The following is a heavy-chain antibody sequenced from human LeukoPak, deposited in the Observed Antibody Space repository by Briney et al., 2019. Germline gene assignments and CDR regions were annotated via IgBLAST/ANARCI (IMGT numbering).Heavy chain of an antibody. Sequence: GGSLRLSCAASGFTFSNYGMHWVRQAPGKGLEWVAVISYDGSNKYYADSVNGRFTISRDNSKNTLYLQMSSLRVEDTAVYYCAKDGRAGYGMDVWGQGTSVTVSS. J-gene: IGHJ6*02. CDR1: GFTFSNYG. V-gene: IGHV3-30*18. D-gene: IGHD1-26*01. CDR2: ISYDGSNK. CDR3: AKDGRAGYGMDV.